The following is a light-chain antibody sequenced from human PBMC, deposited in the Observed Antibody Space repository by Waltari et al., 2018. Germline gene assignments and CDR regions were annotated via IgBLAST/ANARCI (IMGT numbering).Light chain of an antibody. CDR1: SSDVGAYDY. CDR2: GVY. CDR3: CSYANAKWV. J-gene: IGLJ3*02. Sequence: QSVLTQPRSVSGSPGQSVAISCTGTSSDVGAYDYVSWYQQYPGKAPKVMIYGVYKRPSGVPVRFSGYKSGNTASLTISGLQAEDEADYYCCSYANAKWVFGGGTRLTVL. V-gene: IGLV2-11*01.